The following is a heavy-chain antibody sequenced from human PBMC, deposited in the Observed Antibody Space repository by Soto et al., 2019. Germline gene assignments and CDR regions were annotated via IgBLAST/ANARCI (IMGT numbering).Heavy chain of an antibody. D-gene: IGHD6-13*01. CDR3: AHSAAYSSSWELYYFDY. V-gene: IGHV2-5*02. CDR1: GFSLSTSGVG. CDR2: IYWDDDK. J-gene: IGHJ4*02. Sequence: QITLKESGPTLVKPTQTLTLTCTFSGFSLSTSGVGVGWIRQPPGKALEWLALIYWDDDKRYSPSLKSRLTITKDTSKNQVVLTMTNMDPVDTATYYCAHSAAYSSSWELYYFDYWGQGTLVTVSS.